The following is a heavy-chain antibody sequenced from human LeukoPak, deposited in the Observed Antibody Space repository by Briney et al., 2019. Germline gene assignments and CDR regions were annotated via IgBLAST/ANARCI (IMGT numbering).Heavy chain of an antibody. CDR1: GYTFTSYD. V-gene: IGHV1-8*01. Sequence: ASVKVSCKASGYTFTSYDINWVRQATGQGLEWMGWMNPNSGNTGYAQKFQGRVTMTRNTSISTAYMELSSLRSEDTAVYYCARRGDGYNSAIRSFDYWGQGTLVIVSS. CDR2: MNPNSGNT. J-gene: IGHJ4*02. CDR3: ARRGDGYNSAIRSFDY. D-gene: IGHD5-24*01.